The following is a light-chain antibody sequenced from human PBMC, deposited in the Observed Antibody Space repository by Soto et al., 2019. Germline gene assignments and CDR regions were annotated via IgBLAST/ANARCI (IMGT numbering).Light chain of an antibody. J-gene: IGKJ1*01. CDR2: CAS. V-gene: IGKV4-1*01. Sequence: DIVMTQSPDSLAVSLGERATINCKSSQSVLYSSDNRNYLAWYQQKPGHPPRLVISCASTRVFGDPDRFSGSGSGTDFTLTIRSLQAEDVAVYYCQQHYSTPRTFGQGTKVEVK. CDR3: QQHYSTPRT. CDR1: QSVLYSSDNRNY.